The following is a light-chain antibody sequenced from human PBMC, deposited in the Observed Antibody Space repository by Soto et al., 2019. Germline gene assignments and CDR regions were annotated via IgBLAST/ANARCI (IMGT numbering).Light chain of an antibody. CDR1: QSVSNN. Sequence: EIVMTQSPATLSVSPGERATLSCRASQSVSNNLAWYQQKPGQAPRLLIYGAFTRATGIPARFSGSESGTEFTVIIRSLQSEDFAVYYWQQYYEWVPFGGRTKVEIK. V-gene: IGKV3-15*01. CDR2: GAF. CDR3: QQYYEWVP. J-gene: IGKJ4*01.